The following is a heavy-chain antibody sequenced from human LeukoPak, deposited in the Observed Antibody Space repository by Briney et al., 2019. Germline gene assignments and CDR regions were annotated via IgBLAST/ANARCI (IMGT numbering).Heavy chain of an antibody. D-gene: IGHD1-26*01. Sequence: SETLSLTCTVSGGSISSSSYYWGWIRQPPGKGLEWIGSIYYSGSTYYNPSLKSRVTISVDTSKNQFSLKLSSVTAADTAVYYCARDGMKYSGSYYGNWFDPWGQGTLVTVSS. CDR2: IYYSGST. J-gene: IGHJ5*02. V-gene: IGHV4-39*02. CDR3: ARDGMKYSGSYYGNWFDP. CDR1: GGSISSSSYY.